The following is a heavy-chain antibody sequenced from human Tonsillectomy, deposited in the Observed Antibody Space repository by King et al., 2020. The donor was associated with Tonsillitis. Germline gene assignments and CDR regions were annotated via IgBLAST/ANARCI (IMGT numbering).Heavy chain of an antibody. D-gene: IGHD6-13*01. J-gene: IGHJ3*02. V-gene: IGHV1-2*02. CDR2: INAKSGGT. CDR1: GYTLTDYY. Sequence: QLVQSGAEVKKPGASVKVSCKASGYTLTDYYMHWVRQAPGQGLEWMGWINAKSGGTNYSQKFHGRVTMTRDTSISTAYMELSRVRSDDTAVYYCARDPSRGAATADDAFDIWGQGTMVTVS. CDR3: ARDPSRGAATADDAFDI.